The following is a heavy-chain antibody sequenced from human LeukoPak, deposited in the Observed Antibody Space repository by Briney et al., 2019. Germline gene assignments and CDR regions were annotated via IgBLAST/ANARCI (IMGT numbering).Heavy chain of an antibody. J-gene: IGHJ3*02. CDR2: IKFHGHET. V-gene: IGHV3-30*02. CDR3: ARARGRFLEWLFDAFDI. D-gene: IGHD3-3*01. CDR1: GFNFNNYD. Sequence: SGGSLRLSCVASGFNFNNYDFHWVRQAPGKGLEWVAFIKFHGHETFYADSVEGRFTISRDNSKNTLYLQMNSLRAEDTAVYYCARARGRFLEWLFDAFDIWGQGTMVTVSS.